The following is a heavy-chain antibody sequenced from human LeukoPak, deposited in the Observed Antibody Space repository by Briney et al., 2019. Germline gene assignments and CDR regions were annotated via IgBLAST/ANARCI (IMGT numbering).Heavy chain of an antibody. CDR3: GRKTPPLRSLLEY. J-gene: IGHJ4*02. CDR1: GFTFSSYS. Sequence: GGSLRLSCAASGFTFSSYSMQWVRQAPGKGLEWVAAMSNDGSSKTCADSVKGRFSISRDNSRNTLYLQMNSLRAEDTAVYYCGRKTPPLRSLLEYWGRGTLVTVS. V-gene: IGHV3-30-3*01. CDR2: MSNDGSSK.